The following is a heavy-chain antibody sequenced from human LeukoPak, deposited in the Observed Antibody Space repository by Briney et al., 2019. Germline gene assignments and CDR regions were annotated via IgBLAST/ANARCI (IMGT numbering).Heavy chain of an antibody. J-gene: IGHJ3*01. CDR2: IMSKTDGGTT. CDR3: TTASVTLVRGVINPDAFDV. CDR1: GFTFSIYG. D-gene: IGHD3-10*01. V-gene: IGHV3-15*01. Sequence: GGSLRLSCAASGFTFSIYGMHWVRQAPGKGLEWVGRIMSKTDGGTTAYAAPVKGRFTISRDDSKNTLYLHMKGLETEDTAVYYCTTASVTLVRGVINPDAFDVWGLGTMVIVSS.